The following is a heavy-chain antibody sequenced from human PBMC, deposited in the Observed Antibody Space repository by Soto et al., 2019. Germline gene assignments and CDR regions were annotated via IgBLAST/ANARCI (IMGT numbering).Heavy chain of an antibody. CDR3: ARLMYGSGSEGWWVTMDV. Sequence: QLVQSGAEVKKPGASVTVSCTASGYSFSHYGIIWVRQAPGQGLEWLGWISDGNTIYAQKFQGRVTMTTDTSTSTAYMELRTLTSDDTAVYFCARLMYGSGSEGWWVTMDVWGQGTSVTVSS. D-gene: IGHD3-10*01. CDR1: GYSFSHYG. V-gene: IGHV1-18*01. CDR2: ISDGNT. J-gene: IGHJ6*02.